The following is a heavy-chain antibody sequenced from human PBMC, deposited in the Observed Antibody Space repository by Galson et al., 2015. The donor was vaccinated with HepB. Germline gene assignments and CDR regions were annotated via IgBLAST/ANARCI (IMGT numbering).Heavy chain of an antibody. Sequence: SLRLSCAASGFTVNSTYMTWVRQAPGKGLEWVSLIYSGGSTYYADSVRGRFTISRDSSKNTLYLQMNRLRAEDTAVFYCARGGYSGYDWEYWGQGTLVSVSS. CDR2: IYSGGST. CDR1: GFTVNSTY. D-gene: IGHD5-12*01. J-gene: IGHJ4*02. V-gene: IGHV3-66*01. CDR3: ARGGYSGYDWEY.